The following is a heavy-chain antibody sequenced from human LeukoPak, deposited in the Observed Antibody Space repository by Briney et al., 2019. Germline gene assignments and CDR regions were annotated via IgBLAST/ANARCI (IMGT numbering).Heavy chain of an antibody. CDR3: ARDIVVVVAATLYYYYGVDV. J-gene: IGHJ6*04. CDR2: INHSGST. Sequence: SETLSLTCAVYGGSFSGYYWSWIRQPPGKGLEWIGEINHSGSTNYNPSLKSRVTISADTSKNQFSLKLSSVTAADTAVYYCARDIVVVVAATLYYYYGVDVWGKGTTVTVSS. D-gene: IGHD2-15*01. CDR1: GGSFSGYY. V-gene: IGHV4-34*01.